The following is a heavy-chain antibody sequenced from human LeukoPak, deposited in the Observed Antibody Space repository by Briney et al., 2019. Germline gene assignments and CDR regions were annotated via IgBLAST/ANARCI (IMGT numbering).Heavy chain of an antibody. D-gene: IGHD6-6*01. CDR2: IYYSGST. CDR3: ARYELVHIAARPAYYFDY. J-gene: IGHJ4*02. V-gene: IGHV4-31*03. CDR1: GGSISSGGYY. Sequence: ESSQTLSLTCTVSGGSISSGGYYWSWIRQHPGKGLEWIGYIYYSGSTYYNPSLKSRVTISVDTSKNQFSLKLSSVTAADTAVYYCARYELVHIAARPAYYFDYWGQGILVTVSS.